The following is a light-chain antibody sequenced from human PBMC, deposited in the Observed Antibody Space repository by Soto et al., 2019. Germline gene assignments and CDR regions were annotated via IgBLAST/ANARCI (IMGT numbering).Light chain of an antibody. CDR3: QQYGSSPPIT. Sequence: EIVMTQSPATLSVSPGERATLSCRAIQSVNSNYLAWYQQKPGQAPRLLIYGASSRATGIPDRFSGSGSGTDFTLTISRLEPEDFAVYYCQQYGSSPPITFGQGTRLEI. V-gene: IGKV3-20*01. CDR1: QSVNSNY. CDR2: GAS. J-gene: IGKJ5*01.